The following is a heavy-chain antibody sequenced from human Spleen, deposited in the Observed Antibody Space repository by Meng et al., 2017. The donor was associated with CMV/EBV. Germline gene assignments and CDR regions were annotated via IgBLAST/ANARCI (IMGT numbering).Heavy chain of an antibody. D-gene: IGHD6-13*01. CDR3: ARDHGGSSWYYNWFDP. J-gene: IGHJ5*02. V-gene: IGHV3-21*01. Sequence: GESLKISCAASGFSFRNYRMSWVRQAPGKGLEWVSSISSSSSDIYYADSVKGRFTISRHNAKNSLFLQMNSLRAEDTAIYYCARDHGGSSWYYNWFDPWGQGTLVTVSS. CDR2: ISSSSSDI. CDR1: GFSFRNYR.